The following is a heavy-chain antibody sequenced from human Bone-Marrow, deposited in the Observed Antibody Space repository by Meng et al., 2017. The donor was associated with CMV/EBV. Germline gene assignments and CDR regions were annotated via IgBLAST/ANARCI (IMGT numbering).Heavy chain of an antibody. CDR2: ISSGSSSYI. Sequence: GESLKISCAVSGFTFSSYSMKWVRQAPGKGLEWVSSISSGSSSYIYYADSVKGRFTISRDNAKDSLYLQMSSPRGEDTAVYYCAREAYGSNYGDHWGQGTLVTVSS. V-gene: IGHV3-21*01. J-gene: IGHJ4*02. CDR3: AREAYGSNYGDH. D-gene: IGHD4-11*01. CDR1: GFTFSSYS.